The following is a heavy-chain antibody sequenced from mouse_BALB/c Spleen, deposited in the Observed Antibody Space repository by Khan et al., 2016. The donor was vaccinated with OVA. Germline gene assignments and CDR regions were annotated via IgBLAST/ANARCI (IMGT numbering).Heavy chain of an antibody. J-gene: IGHJ1*01. CDR2: IWTGGST. Sequence: QVQLKESGPGLVAPSQSLSITCTVSGFSLTSYGVHWVRRPPGKGLEWLGVIWTGGSTNYNSALMSRLSISKDNSKSQVFLKMNSLQTDDTAMYYCARYYGNYGWYFDVWGAGTTVTVSS. CDR1: GFSLTSYG. CDR3: ARYYGNYGWYFDV. D-gene: IGHD2-1*01. V-gene: IGHV2-9*02.